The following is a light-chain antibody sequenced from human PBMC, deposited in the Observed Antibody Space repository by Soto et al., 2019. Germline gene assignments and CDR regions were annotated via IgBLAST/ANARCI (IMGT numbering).Light chain of an antibody. CDR2: TTS. CDR1: QSIDRY. Sequence: DIQMTQSPFSLSASVGERVTITCRASQSIDRYLTWYQQKPGKAPNLLIYTTSNLHSGVPSRFKGSGSGTDFTLNINSLQPEDFATYFCLQTDSAPFTFGPGTKVDIK. CDR3: LQTDSAPFT. V-gene: IGKV1-39*01. J-gene: IGKJ3*01.